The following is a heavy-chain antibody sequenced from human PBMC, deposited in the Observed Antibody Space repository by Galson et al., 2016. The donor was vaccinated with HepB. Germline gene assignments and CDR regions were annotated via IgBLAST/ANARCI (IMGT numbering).Heavy chain of an antibody. CDR2: TRIRARSYTT. V-gene: IGHV3-72*01. Sequence: SLRLSCAASGFILSDYYMDWVRQAPGKGLEWVGRTRIRARSYTTDYVASVKGRFTISRDNSKSSVYLHMNGLKPEDTAIYYCTRTGLGDFDYWGRGTLVTVSS. CDR1: GFILSDYY. CDR3: TRTGLGDFDY. J-gene: IGHJ4*02.